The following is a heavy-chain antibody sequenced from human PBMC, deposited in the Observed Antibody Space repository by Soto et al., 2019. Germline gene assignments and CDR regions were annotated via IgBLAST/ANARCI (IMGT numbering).Heavy chain of an antibody. V-gene: IGHV5-51*01. J-gene: IGHJ6*02. Sequence: PGESLKISCESHGYSFTTYWITWVRQKPGKGLEWVGSFHPVESDTRYSPSFQGQVTISADRSLATAYLQWSSLQAADTAIYYCARHEATYYNFYGMDVWGQGTTVTVSS. CDR1: GYSFTTYW. CDR2: FHPVESDT. CDR3: ARHEATYYNFYGMDV.